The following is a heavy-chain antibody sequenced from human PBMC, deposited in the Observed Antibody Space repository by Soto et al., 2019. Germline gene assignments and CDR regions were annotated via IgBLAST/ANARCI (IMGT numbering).Heavy chain of an antibody. J-gene: IGHJ6*02. Sequence: QVQLVQSGTEVKKPGSSVKVSCKASGGTFSSYAISWVRQAPGQGLEWLGGIIPIFGTANYAQKFQDRVTITADESTTTAYMEMRSLSSEDTALYYCAMSSKGRIPPYGVDVWGQGTTVTVSS. V-gene: IGHV1-69*01. CDR2: IIPIFGTA. D-gene: IGHD2-2*01. CDR1: GGTFSSYA. CDR3: AMSSKGRIPPYGVDV.